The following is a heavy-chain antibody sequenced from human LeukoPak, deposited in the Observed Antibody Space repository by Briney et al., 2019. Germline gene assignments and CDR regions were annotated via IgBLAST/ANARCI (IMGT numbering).Heavy chain of an antibody. V-gene: IGHV3-33*01. CDR2: IWYDGSNE. Sequence: GGSLRLSCVASGITFSSFGMHWVRQAPGKGLEWVAFIWYDGSNEYYADSVKGRFTISRDNSKNTLYLQMNSLGAEDTALYYCARDSPVTAGPFDPWGQGTLVTVSS. J-gene: IGHJ5*02. D-gene: IGHD4-11*01. CDR1: GITFSSFG. CDR3: ARDSPVTAGPFDP.